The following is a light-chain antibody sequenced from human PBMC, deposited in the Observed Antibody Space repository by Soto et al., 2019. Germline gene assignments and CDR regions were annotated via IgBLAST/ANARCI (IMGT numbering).Light chain of an antibody. Sequence: ENVLTQSPGTLSLSPGERATLSCRASQSIGSSYLAWYQQKPDHAPRLIIYGTSNRATGSPARFSGSGSAQHCTLTTSRLAPQEFGVYCCQQFRSSWLTLGQGLKVEI. CDR3: QQFRSSWLT. CDR2: GTS. CDR1: QSIGSSY. J-gene: IGKJ1*01. V-gene: IGKV3-20*01.